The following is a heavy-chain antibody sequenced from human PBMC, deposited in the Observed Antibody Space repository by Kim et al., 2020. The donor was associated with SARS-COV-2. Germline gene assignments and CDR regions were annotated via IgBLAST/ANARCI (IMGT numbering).Heavy chain of an antibody. CDR2: FYPEDGET. D-gene: IGHD3-9*01. CDR1: GYTLTELS. J-gene: IGHJ4*02. CDR3: ATGRDILTGYSAPVGN. V-gene: IGHV1-24*01. Sequence: ASVKVSCKVSGYTLTELSMHWVRQAPGKGLEWMGGFYPEDGETIYAQKFQGRVTMTEDTSTDTAYMELSSLRSEDTAVYYCATGRDILTGYSAPVGNWGQGTLVTVSS.